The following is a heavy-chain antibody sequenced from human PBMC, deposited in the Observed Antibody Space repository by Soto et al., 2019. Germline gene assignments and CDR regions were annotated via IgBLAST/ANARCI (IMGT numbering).Heavy chain of an antibody. CDR2: ISYSGNT. V-gene: IGHV4-30-4*08. D-gene: IGHD5-12*01. CDR1: GGSINSGDEF. Sequence: PSETLSLTCTVSGGSINSGDEFWSWIRQSPGGGLEWIGYISYSGNTYYNPSLKSRATISVDTSKNQFSLKLTSVTAADTAVYFCSRDDIGYDYSGATDVWSQGTRVTVSS. J-gene: IGHJ3*01. CDR3: SRDDIGYDYSGATDV.